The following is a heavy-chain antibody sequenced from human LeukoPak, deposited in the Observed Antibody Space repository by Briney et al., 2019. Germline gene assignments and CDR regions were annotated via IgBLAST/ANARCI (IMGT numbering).Heavy chain of an antibody. J-gene: IGHJ6*04. CDR1: GFAFSSSG. V-gene: IGHV3-48*03. Sequence: PGGSLRLSCAASGFAFSSSGMSWVRQAPGKGLEWVSYISSSGSTIYYADSVKGRFTISRDNAKNSLYLQMNSLRAEDTAVYYCAELGITMIGGVWGKGTTVTISS. CDR3: AELGITMIGGV. CDR2: ISSSGSTI. D-gene: IGHD3-10*02.